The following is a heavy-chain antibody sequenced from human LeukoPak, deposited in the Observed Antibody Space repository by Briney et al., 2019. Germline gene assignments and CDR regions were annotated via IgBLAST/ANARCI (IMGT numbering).Heavy chain of an antibody. D-gene: IGHD6-19*01. J-gene: IGHJ4*02. CDR3: ATKQWLAPPPDS. CDR2: INTDGTVT. Sequence: PGGSLRLSCAASGFTFSKYWMLWVRQAPGKGLESVSRINTDGTVTTYADSVKGRFTVSRYNADNTMFLQMNGVRDEDTAVYYCATKQWLAPPPDSWGQGTPVTVSS. CDR1: GFTFSKYW. V-gene: IGHV3-74*01.